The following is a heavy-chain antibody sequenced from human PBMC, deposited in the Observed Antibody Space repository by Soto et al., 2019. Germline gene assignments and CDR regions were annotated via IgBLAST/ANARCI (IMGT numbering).Heavy chain of an antibody. V-gene: IGHV1-46*01. CDR3: ARSYCGGDCPSNWFDP. CDR1: GDIFSGYY. J-gene: IGHJ5*02. Sequence: ASVKASCKASGDIFSGYYIHWVRQVPEQGLEWMGIINPSGGTTIYAQEFQGRVTMTRDTTTSTVYMELSRLRSEDTAMYYCARSYCGGDCPSNWFDPWGQGTLVTVSS. CDR2: INPSGGTT. D-gene: IGHD2-21*02.